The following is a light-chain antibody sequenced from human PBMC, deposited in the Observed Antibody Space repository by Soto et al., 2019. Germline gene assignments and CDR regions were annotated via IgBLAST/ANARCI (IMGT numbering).Light chain of an antibody. CDR2: DVS. Sequence: QSALTQPASVSGSPGQTITVSCTGTSSDVGAYNYVSWYQQHPGRAPKLMIYDVSNRPSGVSNRFSGSKSGNTASLTISGRQAEDEADYYCSSYTVTTTVFGTGTKLTVL. CDR3: SSYTVTTTV. J-gene: IGLJ1*01. V-gene: IGLV2-14*01. CDR1: SSDVGAYNY.